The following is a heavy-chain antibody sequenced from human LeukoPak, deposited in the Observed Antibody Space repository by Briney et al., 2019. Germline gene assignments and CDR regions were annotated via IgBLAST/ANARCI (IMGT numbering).Heavy chain of an antibody. D-gene: IGHD2-2*02. CDR3: ARDDCSSTSCYTSRVYYMDV. V-gene: IGHV4-4*07. J-gene: IGHJ6*03. CDR2: IYTSGST. CDR1: GGSISSYY. Sequence: SETLSLTYTVSGGSISSYYWSWIRQPAGKGLEWIGRIYTSGSTNYNPSLKSRVTMSVDTSKNQFSLKLSSVTAADTAVYYCARDDCSSTSCYTSRVYYMDVWGKGTTVTVSS.